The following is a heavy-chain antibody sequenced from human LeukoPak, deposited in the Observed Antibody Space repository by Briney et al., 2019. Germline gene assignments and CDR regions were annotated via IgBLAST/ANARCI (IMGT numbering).Heavy chain of an antibody. CDR2: ISTSSGYI. CDR1: GFTFSSYN. D-gene: IGHD4-23*01. V-gene: IGHV3-21*01. J-gene: IGHJ4*02. CDR3: ARDLGYGGNRPFDY. Sequence: GGSLRLSCAASGFTFSSYNMNWVRQAPGKGLEWVSSISTSSGYIYYADSLKGRFTISRDNAKNPLYLQMNSLRAEDTAVYYCARDLGYGGNRPFDYWGQGTLVTVSS.